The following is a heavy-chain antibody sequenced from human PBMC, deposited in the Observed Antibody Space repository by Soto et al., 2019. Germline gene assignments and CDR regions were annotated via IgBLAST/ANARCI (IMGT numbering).Heavy chain of an antibody. CDR1: GFNFGSFG. J-gene: IGHJ5*02. CDR2: IWYDGSNK. Sequence: PXGSLRLSCAASGFNFGSFGMHWVRQAPGKGLEWVAFIWYDGSNKYYGDSVKGRFTVSRDNSKNSLSLQMNSLRAEDTAVYYCARGRSVGGWTFDHWGKGPPVTVSS. D-gene: IGHD6-19*01. V-gene: IGHV3-33*01. CDR3: ARGRSVGGWTFDH.